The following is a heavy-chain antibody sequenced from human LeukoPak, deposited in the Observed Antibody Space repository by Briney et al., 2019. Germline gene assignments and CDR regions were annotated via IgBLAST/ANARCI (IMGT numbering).Heavy chain of an antibody. CDR2: IHHSGTS. J-gene: IGHJ3*02. Sequence: SETLSLTCSVSGGSISGYYWTWIRQPPGKGLEWIGYIHHSGTSNYSPSLKSRVTMSVDTSKNQFSLKLTSVTAADTAVYYCARKLPFDSLYAFDIWGQGTMVTVSS. CDR1: GGSISGYY. V-gene: IGHV4-59*08. D-gene: IGHD4-23*01. CDR3: ARKLPFDSLYAFDI.